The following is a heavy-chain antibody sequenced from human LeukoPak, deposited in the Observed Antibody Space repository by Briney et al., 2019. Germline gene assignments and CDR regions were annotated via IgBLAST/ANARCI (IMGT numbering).Heavy chain of an antibody. D-gene: IGHD3-10*01. CDR1: GGTFSSYA. CDR2: IIPIFGTA. J-gene: IGHJ4*02. CDR3: ARVGGYGSGSYPKYYFDY. Sequence: SVKVSCKASGGTFSSYAISWVRQAPGQGLEWMGRIIPIFGTANYAQKFQGRVTITTDESTSTAYMELSSRRSEDTAVYYCARVGGYGSGSYPKYYFDYWGQGTLVTVSS. V-gene: IGHV1-69*05.